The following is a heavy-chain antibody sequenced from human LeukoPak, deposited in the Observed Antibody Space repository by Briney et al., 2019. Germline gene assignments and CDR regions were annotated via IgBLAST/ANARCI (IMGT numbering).Heavy chain of an antibody. CDR1: GFTFSSYA. J-gene: IGHJ4*02. D-gene: IGHD6-19*01. CDR3: AKDRWRLVRTHDY. V-gene: IGHV3-23*01. CDR2: ISGSGGST. Sequence: GGSLRLSCAASGFTFSSYAMSWVRQAPGKGLEWVSAISGSGGSTYYADSVKGRFTISRGNSKNTLYLQMNSLRAEDTAVYCCAKDRWRLVRTHDYWGQGTLVTVSS.